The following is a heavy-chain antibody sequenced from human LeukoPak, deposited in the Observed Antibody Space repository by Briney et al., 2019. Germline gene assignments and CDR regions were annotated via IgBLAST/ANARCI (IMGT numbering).Heavy chain of an antibody. CDR1: GFTFSNYE. V-gene: IGHV3-48*03. J-gene: IGHJ4*02. D-gene: IGHD6-13*01. Sequence: PGGSLRLSCAASGFTFSNYEMNWVRQAPGKGLEWVSYISSSASPIYYADSVKGRFTISRDNAKNPLYLQMNSLRAEDTAVYYCARAPYSSSWALPDFDYWGQGTLVTVSS. CDR3: ARAPYSSSWALPDFDY. CDR2: ISSSASPI.